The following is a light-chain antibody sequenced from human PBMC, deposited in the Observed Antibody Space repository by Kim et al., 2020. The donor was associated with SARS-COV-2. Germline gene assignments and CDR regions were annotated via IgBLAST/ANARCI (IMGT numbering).Light chain of an antibody. CDR3: HQSNTLPRT. J-gene: IGKJ1*01. CDR1: QSIGDS. CDR2: YAS. V-gene: IGKV6D-21*02. Sequence: VTPKAKVPITCRASQSIGDSIHWYQPKPDQSPKLLIKYASQSVSGVPSRFSGSGSGTDFTLTINGLEAEDAAAYYCHQSNTLPRTFGQGTKVDIK.